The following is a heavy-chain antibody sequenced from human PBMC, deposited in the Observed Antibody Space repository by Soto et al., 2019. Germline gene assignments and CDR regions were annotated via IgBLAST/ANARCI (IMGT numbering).Heavy chain of an antibody. J-gene: IGHJ6*02. D-gene: IGHD3-22*01. CDR2: INPSGGST. Sequence: XSVKVSCNASGGTFSSYTISLVRHSPGQGLEWMGIINPSGGSTSYGKKFQGRVNMTRDTSTRTVYMELSSLRSEDTAVYYCARFNDSSGRCMDVWGQGTTVTVSS. CDR3: ARFNDSSGRCMDV. CDR1: GGTFSSYT. V-gene: IGHV1-46*03.